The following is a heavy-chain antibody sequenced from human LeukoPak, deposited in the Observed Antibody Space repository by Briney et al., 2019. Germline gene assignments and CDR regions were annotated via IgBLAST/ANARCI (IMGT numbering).Heavy chain of an antibody. V-gene: IGHV4-30-4*01. CDR1: GGSISSGDYY. Sequence: SETLSLTCTVSGGSISSGDYYWSWIRQPPGKGLKWIGYIYYSGSTYYNPSLKSRVTISVDTSKNQFSLKLSSVTAADTAVYYCARDEQQLNAFDIWGQGTMVTVSS. CDR3: ARDEQQLNAFDI. J-gene: IGHJ3*02. CDR2: IYYSGST. D-gene: IGHD6-13*01.